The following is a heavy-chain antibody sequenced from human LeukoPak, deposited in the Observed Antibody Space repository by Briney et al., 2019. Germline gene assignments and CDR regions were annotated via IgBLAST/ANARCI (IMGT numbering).Heavy chain of an antibody. CDR1: GFTFSNFG. D-gene: IGHD1-1*01. V-gene: IGHV3-30*18. J-gene: IGHJ3*02. Sequence: PGRSLRLSCAASGFTFSNFGMHWGRQAPGKGLEWVAVISYDGSNKEYADSVKGRFTISRDDSKNTLYLQMNSLRAEDTAVYYCAKAGWNGGGLLFNIWGQGTMVTVSS. CDR2: ISYDGSNK. CDR3: AKAGWNGGGLLFNI.